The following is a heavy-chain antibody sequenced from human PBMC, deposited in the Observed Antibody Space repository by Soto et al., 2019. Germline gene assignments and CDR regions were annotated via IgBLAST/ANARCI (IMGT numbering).Heavy chain of an antibody. CDR2: INPSGST. CDR3: ARYRSDWSKYFQL. V-gene: IGHV4-34*01. Sequence: QVQLQQWGAGLLKSSETLSLTCAVYGGSFSGYIWSWVRQPPGKGLEWIGDINPSGSTNYTPSLKSRATMSVATSKNQFSLKVTSVTAADTAVYFCARYRSDWSKYFQLWGRGSLVKVSS. J-gene: IGHJ1*01. CDR1: GGSFSGYI. D-gene: IGHD3-16*02.